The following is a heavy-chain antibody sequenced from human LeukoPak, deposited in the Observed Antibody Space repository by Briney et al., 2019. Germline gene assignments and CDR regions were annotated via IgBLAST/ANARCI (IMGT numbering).Heavy chain of an antibody. CDR3: ARGRPKYDFWSGYYTGIGHYGMDV. Sequence: PSGTLSLTCAVSGGSISSNNWWSWVRQPPGKGLEWIGEIYHTGITNYNPSLKSRVTISVDTSKNQFSLKLSSVTAADTAVYYCARGRPKYDFWSGYYTGIGHYGMDVWGQGTTVTVSS. J-gene: IGHJ6*02. V-gene: IGHV4-4*02. CDR2: IYHTGIT. CDR1: GGSISSNNW. D-gene: IGHD3-3*01.